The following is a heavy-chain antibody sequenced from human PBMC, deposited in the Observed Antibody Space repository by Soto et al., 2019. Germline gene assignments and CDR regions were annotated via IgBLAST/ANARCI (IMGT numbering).Heavy chain of an antibody. D-gene: IGHD3-3*01. CDR1: GDSISSSY. Sequence: QVQLQESGPGLVKPSETLSLTSTVSGDSISSSYWNWIRQAPGKGLEWIGYIDDTGSTNYNPSLKSRVTLSVDPSNNQYSLKLSSVTAADTAVYYCARGVLEWLLRDSYYYYMDVWGKGTTVTVSS. CDR2: IDDTGST. CDR3: ARGVLEWLLRDSYYYYMDV. J-gene: IGHJ6*03. V-gene: IGHV4-59*01.